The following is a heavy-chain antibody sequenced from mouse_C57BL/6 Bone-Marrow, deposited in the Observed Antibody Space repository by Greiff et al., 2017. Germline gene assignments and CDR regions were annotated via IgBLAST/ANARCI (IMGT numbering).Heavy chain of an antibody. J-gene: IGHJ3*01. CDR2: ISYDGSN. CDR3: ARDKAGGFAY. CDR1: GYSITSGYY. V-gene: IGHV3-6*01. Sequence: EVQLQESGPGLVKPSQSLSLTCSVTGYSITSGYYWNWIRQFPGNKLEWMGYISYDGSNNYNPSLKNRISITRDTSKNQFFLKLNSVTTEDTATYYCARDKAGGFAYWGQGTLVTVSA.